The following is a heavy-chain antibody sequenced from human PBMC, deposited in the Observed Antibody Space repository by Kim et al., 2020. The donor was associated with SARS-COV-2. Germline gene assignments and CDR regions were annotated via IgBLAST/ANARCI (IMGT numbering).Heavy chain of an antibody. D-gene: IGHD1-26*01. CDR1: GGSISSSSYY. J-gene: IGHJ6*01. CDR3: VKHLVGANPGFYYGMDV. Sequence: SENLTLTCTVSGGSISSSSYYWGWIRQPPGKGLEWIGSIYYTGSTYYNPSLKTRVTVSRDTSNNHFSLRLRSVTAADTAMYYCVKHLVGANPGFYYGMDV. V-gene: IGHV4-39*07. CDR2: IYYTGST.